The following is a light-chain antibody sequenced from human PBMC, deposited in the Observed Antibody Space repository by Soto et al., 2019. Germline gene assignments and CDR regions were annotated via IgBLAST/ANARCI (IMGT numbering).Light chain of an antibody. CDR1: QTVSKNY. V-gene: IGKV3-20*01. CDR2: GAF. CDR3: QQYASAPLT. J-gene: IGKJ4*01. Sequence: EIVLTQSPGTLSLSPGERATLSCRASQTVSKNYLAWFQQNSGQAPRLLISGAFNRATGIPDRFSGSGTGTDFTLIISRLEPEEFTMYYCQQYASAPLTFGGGTKVEIK.